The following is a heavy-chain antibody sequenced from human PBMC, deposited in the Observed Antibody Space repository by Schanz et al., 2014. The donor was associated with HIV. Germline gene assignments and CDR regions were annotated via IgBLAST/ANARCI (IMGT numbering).Heavy chain of an antibody. D-gene: IGHD5-18*01. Sequence: VQLVESGGGLVKPGGSLRLSCAASGFTFSNAWMSWVRQAPGKGLEWVSYISSTGNTIYYADSVKGRFTISRDNAKNSLYLQINSLRAEDTAVYYRARETIQRCPDYWGQGTLVTVSS. CDR2: ISSTGNTI. J-gene: IGHJ4*02. CDR1: GFTFSNAW. V-gene: IGHV3-11*01. CDR3: ARETIQRCPDY.